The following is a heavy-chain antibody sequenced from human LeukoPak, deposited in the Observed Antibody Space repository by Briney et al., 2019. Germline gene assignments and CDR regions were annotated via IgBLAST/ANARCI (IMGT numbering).Heavy chain of an antibody. D-gene: IGHD3-3*01. CDR2: IYYSGST. J-gene: IGHJ4*02. CDR3: ASMDLWSGYFDY. V-gene: IGHV4-59*01. Sequence: PSETLSLTCTVSGGSISSYYWSWIRQPPGKGLEWIGYIYYSGSTNYNPSLKSRVTISVDTSKNQFSLKLSSVTAADTAVYYCASMDLWSGYFDYWGQGTLVTASS. CDR1: GGSISSYY.